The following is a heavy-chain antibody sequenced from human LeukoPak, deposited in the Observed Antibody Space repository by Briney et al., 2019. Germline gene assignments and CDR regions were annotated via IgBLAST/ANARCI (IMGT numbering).Heavy chain of an antibody. CDR2: IYYSGST. CDR3: ARNAGANRRNYCSGGSCYSITEKYYFDY. D-gene: IGHD2-15*01. Sequence: PSETLSLTCTVSGGSISSSSYYWGWIRQPPGKGLEWIGSIYYSGSTYYKPSLKSRVTISVDTSKNQFSLKLSSVTAADTAVYYCARNAGANRRNYCSGGSCYSITEKYYFDYWGQGTLATVSS. J-gene: IGHJ4*02. V-gene: IGHV4-39*07. CDR1: GGSISSSSYY.